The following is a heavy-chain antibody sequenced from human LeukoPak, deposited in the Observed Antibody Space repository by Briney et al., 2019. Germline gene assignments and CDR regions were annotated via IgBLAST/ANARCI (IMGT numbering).Heavy chain of an antibody. CDR1: GGTFSSYA. CDR3: ATLGEDNTDTPFDY. D-gene: IGHD3-16*01. V-gene: IGHV1-2*06. J-gene: IGHJ4*02. CDR2: INPTTGGT. Sequence: ASVKVSCKASGGTFSSYAISWVRQAPGQGLEWMGRINPTTGGTDYAQKFRGKVSMTRDTSISTAYMELSRLRSDDTAVYYCATLGEDNTDTPFDYWGQGTLVTVSS.